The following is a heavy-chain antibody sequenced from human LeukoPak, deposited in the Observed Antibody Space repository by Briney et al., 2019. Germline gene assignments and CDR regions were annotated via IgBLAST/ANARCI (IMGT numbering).Heavy chain of an antibody. J-gene: IGHJ3*02. V-gene: IGHV4-31*03. CDR1: GGSISSGGYY. Sequence: SETLSLTCTVSGGSISSGGYYWSWIRQHPGKGLEWIGYIYYSGSTYYNPSLKSRVTISVDTSKNQFSLKLSSVTAADTAVYYCARERVGNCSGGSCYGDAFDIWGQGTMVTVSS. CDR2: IYYSGST. CDR3: ARERVGNCSGGSCYGDAFDI. D-gene: IGHD2-15*01.